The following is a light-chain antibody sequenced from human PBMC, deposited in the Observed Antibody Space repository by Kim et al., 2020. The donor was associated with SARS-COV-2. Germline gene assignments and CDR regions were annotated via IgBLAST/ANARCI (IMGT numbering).Light chain of an antibody. V-gene: IGKV3-20*01. CDR2: GAS. J-gene: IGKJ1*01. CDR3: QQYGSSPPRT. CDR1: QSVSSSY. Sequence: PGERATLACRASQSVSSSYLAWYQQKPGQAPRLLIYGASSRATGIPDRFSGSGSGTDFTLTISRLEPEDFAVYYCQQYGSSPPRTFGQGTKVDIK.